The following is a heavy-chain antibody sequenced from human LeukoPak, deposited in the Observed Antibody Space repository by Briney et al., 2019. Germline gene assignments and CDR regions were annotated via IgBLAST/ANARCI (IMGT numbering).Heavy chain of an antibody. CDR2: INPGSWSA. D-gene: IGHD2-15*01. CDR3: ATEGDCSGGSCYSMRYYLDY. Sequence: GASVNVSCKASGYTFTIYYMDGVRQPPGQGREGMGGINPGSWSANCAPRLHGRVTMTRDTSRTAVYMELSSLIAWDTAVYYLATEGDCSGGSCYSMRYYLDYWGQGTLVPVSS. J-gene: IGHJ4*02. V-gene: IGHV1-46*01. CDR1: GYTFTIYY.